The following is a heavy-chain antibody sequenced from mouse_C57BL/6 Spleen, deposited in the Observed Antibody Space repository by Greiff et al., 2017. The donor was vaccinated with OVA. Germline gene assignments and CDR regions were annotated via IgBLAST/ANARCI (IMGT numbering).Heavy chain of an antibody. CDR2: ISSGSSTI. CDR3: ARPSYYSNSTFAY. D-gene: IGHD2-5*01. Sequence: EVQLVESGGGLVKPGGSLKLSCAASGFTFSDYGMHWVRQAPEKGLEWVAYISSGSSTIYYADTVKGRFTISRDNAKNTLFLQMTSLRSEDTAMYYCARPSYYSNSTFAYWGQGTLVTVSA. CDR1: GFTFSDYG. V-gene: IGHV5-17*01. J-gene: IGHJ3*01.